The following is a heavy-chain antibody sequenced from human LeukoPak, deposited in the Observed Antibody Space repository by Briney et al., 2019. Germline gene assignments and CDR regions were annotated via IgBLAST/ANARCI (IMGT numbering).Heavy chain of an antibody. V-gene: IGHV4-34*01. CDR2: INRSGST. CDR3: ARRYDSSGYYYRPYDY. J-gene: IGHJ4*02. D-gene: IGHD3-22*01. Sequence: SETLSLTCAVYGGSFSGYYWSWIRQPPGKGLEWIGEINRSGSTNYNPSLKSRVTISVDTSKNQFSLKLSSVTAADTAVYYCARRYDSSGYYYRPYDYWGQGTLVTVSS. CDR1: GGSFSGYY.